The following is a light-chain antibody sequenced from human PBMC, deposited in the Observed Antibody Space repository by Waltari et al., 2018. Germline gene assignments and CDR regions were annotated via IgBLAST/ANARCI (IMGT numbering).Light chain of an antibody. CDR3: ASWDDSLNGHWV. CDR2: RKE. J-gene: IGLJ3*02. V-gene: IGLV1-44*01. Sequence: QSVLTQPPSASGTPGQRVTISCSGTSSNLGNNVVNWYQQVPGTAPKLLIHRKELRPSGVPDRFSASKSGTSASLAISGLQSEDEAEYYCASWDDSLNGHWVFGGGTMVTVL. CDR1: SSNLGNNV.